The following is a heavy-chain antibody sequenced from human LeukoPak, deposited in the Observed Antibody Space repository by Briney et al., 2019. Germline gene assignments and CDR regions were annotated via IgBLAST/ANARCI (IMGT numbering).Heavy chain of an antibody. CDR1: GFTFSSYG. CDR3: AKDDSSGWPYYYYYGMDV. CDR2: ISYDGSNK. J-gene: IGHJ6*02. V-gene: IGHV3-30*18. D-gene: IGHD3-22*01. Sequence: GGPLRLSCAASGFTFSSYGMHWVRQAPGKGLEWVAVISYDGSNKYYADSVKGRFTISRDNSKNTLYLQMNSLRAEDTAVYYCAKDDSSGWPYYYYYGMDVWGQGTTVTVSS.